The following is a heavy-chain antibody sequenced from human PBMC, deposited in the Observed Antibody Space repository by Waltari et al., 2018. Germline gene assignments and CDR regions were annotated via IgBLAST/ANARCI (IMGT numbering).Heavy chain of an antibody. CDR2: IKQDGSEK. CDR1: GFPFRSYW. Sequence: EVQLVESGGGLVQPGGSLRLSCAASGFPFRSYWMSWVRQAPGKGLEWVANIKQDGSEKYYVDSVKGRFTISRDNAKNSLYLQMNSLRAEDTAVYYCARDTLSWSYWGQGTLVTVSS. D-gene: IGHD6-13*01. V-gene: IGHV3-7*01. J-gene: IGHJ4*02. CDR3: ARDTLSWSY.